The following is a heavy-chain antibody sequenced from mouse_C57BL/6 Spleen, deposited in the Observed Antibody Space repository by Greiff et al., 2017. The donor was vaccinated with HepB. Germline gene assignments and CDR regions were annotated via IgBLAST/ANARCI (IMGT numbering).Heavy chain of an antibody. V-gene: IGHV1-82*01. CDR3: ARNRGDMVTPYFDY. Sequence: VQLQQSGPELVKPGASVKISCKASGYAFSSSWMNWVKQRPGKGLEWIGRIYPGDGDTNYNGKFKGKATLTADKSSSTAYMQLSSLTSEDSAVYFCARNRGDMVTPYFDYWGQGTTLTVSS. CDR1: GYAFSSSW. D-gene: IGHD2-2*01. J-gene: IGHJ2*01. CDR2: IYPGDGDT.